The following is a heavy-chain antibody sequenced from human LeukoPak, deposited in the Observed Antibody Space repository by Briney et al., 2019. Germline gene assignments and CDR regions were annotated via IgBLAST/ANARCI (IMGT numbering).Heavy chain of an antibody. D-gene: IGHD2-15*01. CDR2: ISSSSSYI. V-gene: IGHV3-21*04. Sequence: GGSLRLPCAASGFTFSSYSMNWVRQAPGKGLEWVSSISSSSSYIYYADSVKGRFTISRDNAKNSLYLQMNSLRAEDTAVYYCAKDPPIVVVVAATPPASTDYWGQGTLVTVSS. J-gene: IGHJ4*02. CDR3: AKDPPIVVVVAATPPASTDY. CDR1: GFTFSSYS.